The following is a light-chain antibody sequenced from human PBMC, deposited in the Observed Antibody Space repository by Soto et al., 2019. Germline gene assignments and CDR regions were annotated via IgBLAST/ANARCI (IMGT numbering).Light chain of an antibody. CDR3: QQYNKWPLT. CDR1: QSVSID. Sequence: ERVMTQCTATLSVSPGERATVSCRASQSVSIDLAWYQQTPGQAPRLLIYDASTRATGIPVRFSGSASGTEFTLTISSLQSEDFTVYYCQQYNKWPLTFGQGTKVDIK. J-gene: IGKJ1*01. CDR2: DAS. V-gene: IGKV3-15*01.